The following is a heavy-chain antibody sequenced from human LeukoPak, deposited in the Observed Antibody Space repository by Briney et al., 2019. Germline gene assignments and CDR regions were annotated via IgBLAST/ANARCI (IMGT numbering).Heavy chain of an antibody. Sequence: PSETLSLTCAVYGGSFRGYYWSWIRQPPGKGLEWIGEINHSGSTNYNPSLKSRVTISVDTSKNQFSLKLSSVTAADTAVYYCAREGSSSLMFDYWGQGTLVTVSS. CDR1: GGSFRGYY. J-gene: IGHJ4*02. CDR2: INHSGST. V-gene: IGHV4-34*01. CDR3: AREGSSSLMFDY. D-gene: IGHD6-6*01.